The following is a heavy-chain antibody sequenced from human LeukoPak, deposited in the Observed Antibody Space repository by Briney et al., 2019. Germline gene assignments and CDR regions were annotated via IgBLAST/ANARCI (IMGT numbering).Heavy chain of an antibody. D-gene: IGHD4-23*01. Sequence: SETLSLTCTVSGDFISSGSYYWGWMRQPPGEGLEWIASIRQSGSTYYNPSLKSRVTISVDTSKNHFSLMLNSMSAADTAVYFCARHAPHEDGNKRGFESWGQGTLVTVSS. CDR2: IRQSGST. V-gene: IGHV4-39*01. CDR3: ARHAPHEDGNKRGFES. CDR1: GDFISSGSYY. J-gene: IGHJ4*02.